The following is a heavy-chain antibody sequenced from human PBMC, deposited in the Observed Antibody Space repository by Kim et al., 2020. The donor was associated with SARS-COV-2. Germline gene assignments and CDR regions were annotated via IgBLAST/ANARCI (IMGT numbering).Heavy chain of an antibody. CDR3: ARGVYDSSGYQGY. CDR1: GFTVSSNY. Sequence: GGSLRLSCAASGFTVSSNYMSWVRQAPGKGLEWVSVIYSGGSTYYADSVKGRFTISRDNSKNTLYLQMNSLRAEDTAVYYCARGVYDSSGYQGYWGQGTLVTVSS. CDR2: IYSGGST. D-gene: IGHD3-22*01. V-gene: IGHV3-66*01. J-gene: IGHJ4*02.